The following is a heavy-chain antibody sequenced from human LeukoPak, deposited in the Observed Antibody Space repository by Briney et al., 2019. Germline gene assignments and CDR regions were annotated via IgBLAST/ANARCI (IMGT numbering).Heavy chain of an antibody. D-gene: IGHD3-10*01. V-gene: IGHV3-23*01. CDR1: GFTFSSYG. CDR3: AKEASALWFGELSYYFDY. CDR2: IRGRGVST. J-gene: IGHJ4*02. Sequence: PGGSLRLSCAASGFTFSSYGINWVRQAPGKGLEWVSGIRGRGVSTHYADSVKGRFTISRDNFKNTLYLQMNSLRAEDTAVYYCAKEASALWFGELSYYFDYWGQGTLVTVSS.